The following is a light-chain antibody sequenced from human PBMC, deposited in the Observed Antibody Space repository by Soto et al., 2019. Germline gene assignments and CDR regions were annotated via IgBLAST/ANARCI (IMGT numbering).Light chain of an antibody. J-gene: IGLJ1*01. CDR3: SSYTSSSTHYV. CDR2: EVS. Sequence: QSALTQPASVSGSPGQSITISCTGTSSDVGGYNYVSWYQHHPGKAPKVIIYEVSNRPSGVSNRFSGSKSGNTASLTISGLQAEDEADYYCSSYTSSSTHYVFGTGTKVTVL. V-gene: IGLV2-14*01. CDR1: SSDVGGYNY.